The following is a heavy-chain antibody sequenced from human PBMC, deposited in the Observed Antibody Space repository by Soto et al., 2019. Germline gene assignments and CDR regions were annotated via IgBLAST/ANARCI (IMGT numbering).Heavy chain of an antibody. V-gene: IGHV1-8*01. CDR2: MNPNSGNT. Sequence: QVQLVQSGAEVKKPGASVKVSCKASGYTFTTYDINWVRQATGQGLEWMGWMNPNSGNTGYAQKFQGRVTMTRNTSISTAYMELSSLTSQYTAVYYCASRVYSGGWYCDAFDIWGQGTMVTVSS. D-gene: IGHD6-19*01. CDR1: GYTFTTYD. J-gene: IGHJ3*02. CDR3: ASRVYSGGWYCDAFDI.